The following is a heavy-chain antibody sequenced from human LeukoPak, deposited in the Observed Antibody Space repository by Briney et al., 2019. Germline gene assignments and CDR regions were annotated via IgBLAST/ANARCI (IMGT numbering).Heavy chain of an antibody. CDR2: LYTSGST. J-gene: IGHJ6*02. V-gene: IGHV4-4*07. Sequence: SETLSLTCTVSGGSVSSYSWTWIRQPAGKGLEWVGRLYTSGSTNYNPSLRSRVTMSVDASENRFSLKLSSVTAADTAVYYCARLPYYYDSPGTDVWGQGTTVTVSS. CDR3: ARLPYYYDSPGTDV. CDR1: GGSVSSYS. D-gene: IGHD3-22*01.